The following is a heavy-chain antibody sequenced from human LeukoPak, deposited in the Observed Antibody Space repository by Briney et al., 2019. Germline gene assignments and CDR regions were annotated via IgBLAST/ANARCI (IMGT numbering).Heavy chain of an antibody. Sequence: PGGSLRLSCAASGFTFNSYVMSWVRQAPGKGLEWVSAISGSGGSTYYADSVKGRFTISRDNSKNTLYLQMNSLRAEDTAVYFRAKRGPAGAGKAPDYFEYWGQGTLVTVSS. J-gene: IGHJ4*02. CDR3: AKRGPAGAGKAPDYFEY. V-gene: IGHV3-23*01. D-gene: IGHD6-19*01. CDR1: GFTFNSYV. CDR2: ISGSGGST.